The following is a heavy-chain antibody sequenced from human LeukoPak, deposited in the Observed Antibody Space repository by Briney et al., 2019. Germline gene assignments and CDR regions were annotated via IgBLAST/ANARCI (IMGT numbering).Heavy chain of an antibody. CDR1: GGSISSGGYS. Sequence: SETLSLTCAVSGGSISSGGYSWSWIRQPPGKGLEWIGEINHSGGTNYNPSLKSRVTISVDTSKNQFSLKLSSVTAADTAVYYCARGRTVVTPNWCFDLWGRGTLVTVSS. CDR3: ARGRTVVTPNWCFDL. J-gene: IGHJ2*01. D-gene: IGHD4-23*01. V-gene: IGHV4-30-2*01. CDR2: INHSGGT.